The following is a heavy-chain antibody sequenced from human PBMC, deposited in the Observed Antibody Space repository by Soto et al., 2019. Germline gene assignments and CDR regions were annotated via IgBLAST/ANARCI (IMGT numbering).Heavy chain of an antibody. CDR1: GGSISEKY. J-gene: IGHJ5*02. D-gene: IGHD6-13*01. CDR2: IFANGHT. Sequence: PSETLSLTCIVSGGSISEKYWNWVRQPPGKGLEWIGLIFANGHTDYNPSLKSRVTMSVDASKNQFSLRLTSMTAADTAVYYCVASLAASGLNWLDPWCGGTLVTVSS. CDR3: VASLAASGLNWLDP. V-gene: IGHV4-4*07.